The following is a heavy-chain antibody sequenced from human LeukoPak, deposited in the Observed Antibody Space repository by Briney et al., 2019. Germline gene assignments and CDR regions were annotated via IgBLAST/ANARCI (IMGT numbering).Heavy chain of an antibody. CDR1: GFTVRTNY. Sequence: GGSLRLSCAVSGFTVRTNYMSWVRQAPGKGLEWVSILYSAGDIYYVDSVKGRFTISRDNSKNTLFLQMNSLRAEDTAVYYCAKVGLTVTTILDYFDYWGQGTLVTVSS. J-gene: IGHJ4*02. CDR2: LYSAGDI. V-gene: IGHV3-53*05. CDR3: AKVGLTVTTILDYFDY. D-gene: IGHD4-11*01.